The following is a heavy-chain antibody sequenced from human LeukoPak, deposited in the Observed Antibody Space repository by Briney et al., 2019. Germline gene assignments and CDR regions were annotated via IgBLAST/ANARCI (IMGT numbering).Heavy chain of an antibody. Sequence: GASVKVSCKASGYTFAGHWIHWVRQAPGQGLEWMASITPYNGDRSSAQRFQDRVTMTLDTSISTAYMELSRLTFDDTAVYYCARDCDGCPGVFDIWGQGTMVSVSS. J-gene: IGHJ3*02. V-gene: IGHV1-2*02. CDR1: GYTFAGHW. CDR3: ARDCDGCPGVFDI. CDR2: ITPYNGDR. D-gene: IGHD2-21*01.